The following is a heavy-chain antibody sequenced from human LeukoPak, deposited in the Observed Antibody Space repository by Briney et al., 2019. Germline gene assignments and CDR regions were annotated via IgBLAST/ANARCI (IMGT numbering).Heavy chain of an antibody. CDR1: GGSISSYY. J-gene: IGHJ6*02. CDR3: ARLSSGLYYYYGMDV. Sequence: SETLSLTCTVSGGSISSYYWSWIRQPPGKGLEWIGYIYYSGSTNYNPSLKSRVTISVDTSKNQFSLKLSSVTAADTAVYYCARLSSGLYYYYGMDVWGQGTTVTVSS. V-gene: IGHV4-59*08. CDR2: IYYSGST. D-gene: IGHD6-19*01.